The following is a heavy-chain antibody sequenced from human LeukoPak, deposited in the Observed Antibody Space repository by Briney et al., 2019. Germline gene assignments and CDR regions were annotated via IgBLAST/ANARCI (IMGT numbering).Heavy chain of an antibody. Sequence: GASVKVSCKASGYTFTSYGISWVRQAPGQGPEWMGWISAYNGNTNYAQKLQGRVTMTTDTSTSTAYMELRSLRSDDTAVYYCARDQMGYCSSTSCSPQGYWGQGTLVTVSS. J-gene: IGHJ4*02. V-gene: IGHV1-18*01. D-gene: IGHD2-2*01. CDR2: ISAYNGNT. CDR1: GYTFTSYG. CDR3: ARDQMGYCSSTSCSPQGY.